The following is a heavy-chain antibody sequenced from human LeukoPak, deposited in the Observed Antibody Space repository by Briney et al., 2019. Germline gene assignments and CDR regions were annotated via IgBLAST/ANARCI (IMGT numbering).Heavy chain of an antibody. D-gene: IGHD6-6*01. CDR2: INSDGSWT. Sequence: GGSLRLSCAASGFTFSSYAMSWVRQAPGKGLVWVSHINSDGSWTSYADSVKGRFTISKDNAKNTVYLQMNSLRAEDTALYYCAKGFVPNYYYGMDVWGQGTTVTVSS. CDR3: AKGFVPNYYYGMDV. V-gene: IGHV3-74*01. J-gene: IGHJ6*02. CDR1: GFTFSSYA.